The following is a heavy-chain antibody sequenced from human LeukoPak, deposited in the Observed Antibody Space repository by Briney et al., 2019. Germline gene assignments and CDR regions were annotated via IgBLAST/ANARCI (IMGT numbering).Heavy chain of an antibody. V-gene: IGHV3-23*01. CDR3: AKETGDYYDSSGYLPGGAFDI. J-gene: IGHJ3*02. CDR2: ISGSGGDT. Sequence: GGSLRLSCAASGFTFSSYAMSWVRQAPGKALEWVSTISGSGGDTYYADSVKGRFTISRDNSKNTLYLQMNSLRAEDTALYYCAKETGDYYDSSGYLPGGAFDIWGQGTMVTVSS. D-gene: IGHD3-22*01. CDR1: GFTFSSYA.